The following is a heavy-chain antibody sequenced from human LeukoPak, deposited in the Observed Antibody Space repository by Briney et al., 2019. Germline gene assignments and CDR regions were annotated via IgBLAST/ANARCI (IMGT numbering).Heavy chain of an antibody. Sequence: PSETLSLTCAVYGGSFSGYYWSWIRQPPGKGLEWIGEINHSGSTNYNPSLKSRVTISVDTSKNQFSLKLSSVTAADTAVYYCARGKGRIAARPGFYDYWGQGTLVTVSS. CDR1: GGSFSGYY. V-gene: IGHV4-34*01. CDR2: INHSGST. CDR3: ARGKGRIAARPGFYDY. D-gene: IGHD6-6*01. J-gene: IGHJ4*02.